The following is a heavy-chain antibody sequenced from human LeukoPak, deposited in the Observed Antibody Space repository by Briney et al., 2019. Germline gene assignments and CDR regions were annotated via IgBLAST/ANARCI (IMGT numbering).Heavy chain of an antibody. CDR3: VKDVGGSYAFDY. D-gene: IGHD1-26*01. J-gene: IGHJ4*02. Sequence: GGSLRLSCSASGFTFSRYAMRWVRQAPGKGLEYVSGINDNGGRTHYGDSVKGRFSISRDNSKNTLHLQMSTLRAEDTALYYCVKDVGGSYAFDYWGQGILVTVAS. CDR1: GFTFSRYA. CDR2: INDNGGRT. V-gene: IGHV3-64D*09.